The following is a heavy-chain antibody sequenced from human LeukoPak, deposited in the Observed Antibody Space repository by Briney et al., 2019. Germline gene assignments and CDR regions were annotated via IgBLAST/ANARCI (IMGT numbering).Heavy chain of an antibody. J-gene: IGHJ4*02. D-gene: IGHD3-3*01. CDR1: GGSISSSSYY. CDR2: IYYSGST. V-gene: IGHV4-39*02. CDR3: AREVLFEAFDY. Sequence: PSETLSLTCTVSGGSISSSSYYWGWIRQPPGKGLEWIGSIYYSGSTYYNPSLKSRVTISVDTSKNQFSLKLSSVTAADTAVYYCAREVLFEAFDYWGQGTLVTVSS.